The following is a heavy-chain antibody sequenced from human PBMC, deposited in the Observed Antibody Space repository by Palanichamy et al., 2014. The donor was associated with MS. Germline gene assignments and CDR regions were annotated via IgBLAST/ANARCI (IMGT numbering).Heavy chain of an antibody. V-gene: IGHV1-18*01. CDR1: GNTFT. CDR3: ARDSRGFADI. Sequence: QVHLVQSGAEVKKPGASVKVSCKASGNTFTITWVRQAPGQGLEWMGWISAYNGHTNYAQKLQGRVTMTTDTSRTTAYMELRSLRFGDTAVYYCARDSRGFADIWGQGTLVTVFS. J-gene: IGHJ4*02. CDR2: ISAYNGHT.